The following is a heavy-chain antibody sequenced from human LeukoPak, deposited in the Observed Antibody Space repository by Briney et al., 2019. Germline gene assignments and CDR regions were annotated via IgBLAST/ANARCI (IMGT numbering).Heavy chain of an antibody. Sequence: GGSLRLSCAASGFTFSSYAMSWVRQAPGKGLEWVSAISGSGGSTYYADSVKGRFTISRDNSKNTLYLQMNSLRAEDTAVYYCARSKGIRGSLGPYIGVMDVWGKGTTVTVSS. D-gene: IGHD1-26*01. CDR3: ARSKGIRGSLGPYIGVMDV. CDR2: ISGSGGST. V-gene: IGHV3-23*01. CDR1: GFTFSSYA. J-gene: IGHJ6*03.